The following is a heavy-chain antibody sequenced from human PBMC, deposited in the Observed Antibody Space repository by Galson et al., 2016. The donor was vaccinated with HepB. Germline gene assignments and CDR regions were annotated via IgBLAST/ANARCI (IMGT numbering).Heavy chain of an antibody. Sequence: SLRLSCAASGLPFRSYGLHWVRQAPGKGLEGVAVILYDGSNKYYADSVRGRFTISRDNSKNTLYWNMSSLRPEDTAVYYCAASGSYLAADYWGQGTLVTVSS. CDR1: GLPFRSYG. J-gene: IGHJ4*02. CDR2: ILYDGSNK. D-gene: IGHD1-26*01. CDR3: AASGSYLAADY. V-gene: IGHV3-30*03.